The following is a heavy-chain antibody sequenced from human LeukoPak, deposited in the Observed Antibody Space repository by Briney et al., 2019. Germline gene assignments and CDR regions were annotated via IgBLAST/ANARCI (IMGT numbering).Heavy chain of an antibody. CDR3: AKDGEAYYHDSSGSYPDY. D-gene: IGHD3-22*01. Sequence: GGSLRLSCGASGFTFDDYAMHWVRQAPGKGLEWVSLINGDGGSKYYEDSVKGRFTISRDNSKDSLYLQMNSRRTEDTALYYCAKDGEAYYHDSSGSYPDYWGQGTLVTASS. CDR2: INGDGGSK. CDR1: GFTFDDYA. V-gene: IGHV3-43*02. J-gene: IGHJ4*02.